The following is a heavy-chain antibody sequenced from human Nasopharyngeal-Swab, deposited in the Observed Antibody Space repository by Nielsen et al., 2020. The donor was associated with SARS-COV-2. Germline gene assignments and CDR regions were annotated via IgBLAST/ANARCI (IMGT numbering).Heavy chain of an antibody. Sequence: ASVKVSCKVSGYTLTELSMHWVRQAPGKGLEWRGGFDPEDGETIYAQKFQGSVTMTEDTSTDTAYMELSSLRSEDTAVYYCATGYAYCGGDCFIDYWGQGTLVTVSS. CDR2: FDPEDGET. J-gene: IGHJ4*02. CDR1: GYTLTELS. D-gene: IGHD2-21*02. CDR3: ATGYAYCGGDCFIDY. V-gene: IGHV1-24*01.